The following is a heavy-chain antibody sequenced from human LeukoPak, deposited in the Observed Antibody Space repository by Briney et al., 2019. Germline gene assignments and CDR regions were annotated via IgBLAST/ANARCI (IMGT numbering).Heavy chain of an antibody. D-gene: IGHD3-10*01. Sequence: PSETLSLTCAVYGGSFSGYYWSWIRQPPGKGLEWIGEINHSGSTNYNPSPMSRVTISVDTSKNQFSLKLRSVTVADTAVYYCARGITMVRGVTRGNWFDPWGQGTLVTVSS. CDR3: ARGITMVRGVTRGNWFDP. J-gene: IGHJ5*02. CDR1: GGSFSGYY. V-gene: IGHV4-34*01. CDR2: INHSGST.